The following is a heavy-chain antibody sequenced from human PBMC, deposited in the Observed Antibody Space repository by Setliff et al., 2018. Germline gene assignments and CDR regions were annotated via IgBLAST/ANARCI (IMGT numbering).Heavy chain of an antibody. V-gene: IGHV3-33*08. CDR3: ARTCSGSGCYAGLES. D-gene: IGHD2-15*01. CDR1: GFTFSTYR. CDR2: IWDDGGNK. Sequence: GGSLRLSCAASGFTFSTYRMHWVRQAPGKGLEWVAVIWDDGGNKYHADSVRGRFTISRDNSKNTLYLQMNSLRPEDTSVYYCARTCSGSGCYAGLESWGQGTPVTVSS. J-gene: IGHJ4*02.